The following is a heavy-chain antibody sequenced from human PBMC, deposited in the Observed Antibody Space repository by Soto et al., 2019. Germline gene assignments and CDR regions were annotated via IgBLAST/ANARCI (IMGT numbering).Heavy chain of an antibody. V-gene: IGHV3-15*01. Sequence: EVQLVESGGGLVKPGGSLRLSCAASGFTFSNAWMSWVRQAPGKGLEWVGRIKSKTDGGTTDYAAPVKGRFTISRDDSKNTLYLQMNSLKTEDTAVYYCTTYIVVVTAIPGSHAFDIWGQGTMVTVSS. CDR3: TTYIVVVTAIPGSHAFDI. J-gene: IGHJ3*02. CDR2: IKSKTDGGTT. D-gene: IGHD2-21*02. CDR1: GFTFSNAW.